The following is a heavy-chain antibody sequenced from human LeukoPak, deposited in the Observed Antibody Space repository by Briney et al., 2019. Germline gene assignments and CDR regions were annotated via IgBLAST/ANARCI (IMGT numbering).Heavy chain of an antibody. CDR2: ISSSSRTI. V-gene: IGHV3-48*01. CDR1: GLTFSSYS. D-gene: IGHD4-17*01. CDR3: ARQSGTMVTTRFDY. J-gene: IGHJ4*02. Sequence: GGSLRLSCAASGLTFSSYSMNWVRQAPGQGLEWVSYISSSSRTIYYADSVKGRFTISRDNAKNSLYLQMNSLRAEDTAIYYCARQSGTMVTTRFDYWGQGTLVTVSS.